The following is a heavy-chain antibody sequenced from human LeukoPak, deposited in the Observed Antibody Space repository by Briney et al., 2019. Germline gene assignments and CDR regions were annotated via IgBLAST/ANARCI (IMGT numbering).Heavy chain of an antibody. CDR3: ASANDFWSGPRGAFDI. D-gene: IGHD3-3*01. CDR1: GGSIKNHY. Sequence: SETLSLTCTVSGGSIKNHYCHWIRQPPGRGLEWIGYIFYSGSNNYNPSLKSRLTISIDTSKNQFSLKLSSVTRADTAVYYCASANDFWSGPRGAFDIWGHGTMVTVSS. CDR2: IFYSGSN. J-gene: IGHJ3*02. V-gene: IGHV4-59*11.